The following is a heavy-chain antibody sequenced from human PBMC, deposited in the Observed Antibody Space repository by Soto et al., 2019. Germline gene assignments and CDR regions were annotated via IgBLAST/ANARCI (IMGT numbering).Heavy chain of an antibody. CDR3: VRDPYSSSPGDYYGMDV. J-gene: IGHJ6*02. V-gene: IGHV1-2*04. CDR2: INPNSGGT. Sequence: QVQLVQSGAEVKKPGASVKVSCKASGYTFTGYYMHWVRQAPGQGLEWMGWINPNSGGTNYAQKFQGWVTMTRDTSISTAYMELSRLRSDDTAVYYCVRDPYSSSPGDYYGMDVWGQGTTVTVSS. CDR1: GYTFTGYY. D-gene: IGHD6-6*01.